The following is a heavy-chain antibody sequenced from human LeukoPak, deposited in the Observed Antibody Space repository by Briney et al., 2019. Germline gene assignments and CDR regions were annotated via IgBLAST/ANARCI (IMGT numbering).Heavy chain of an antibody. Sequence: ASVTVSCKASGYTFTKYGVSWVRQAPGQGLEWMGWISAYNGDIRYAQRGKGRVTMTTDTSTSTVYMELRSLRSDDTAVYYCARESGSDAFDIWGQGTMVTVSS. CDR3: ARESGSDAFDI. CDR1: GYTFTKYG. V-gene: IGHV1-18*01. J-gene: IGHJ3*02. CDR2: ISAYNGDI.